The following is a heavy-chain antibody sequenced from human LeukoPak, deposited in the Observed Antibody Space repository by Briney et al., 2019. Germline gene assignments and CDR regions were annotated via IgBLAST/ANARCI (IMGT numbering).Heavy chain of an antibody. V-gene: IGHV3-23*01. CDR2: ISGSGGST. J-gene: IGHJ4*02. CDR3: AKDRDCSGGSCYPEGFDY. CDR1: GFTFSSYA. D-gene: IGHD2-15*01. Sequence: PGGSLRLSCAASGFTFSSYAMSWVRQAPGKGLEWVSAISGSGGSTYYADSVKGRFTISRDNSKNTLYLQMNSLRADDTAVYYCAKDRDCSGGSCYPEGFDYWGQGTLVTVSS.